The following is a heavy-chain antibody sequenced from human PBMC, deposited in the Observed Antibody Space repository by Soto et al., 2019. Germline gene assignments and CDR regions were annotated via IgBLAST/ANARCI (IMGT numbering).Heavy chain of an antibody. CDR1: GFTVSSNY. D-gene: IGHD3-22*01. J-gene: IGHJ5*02. CDR2: IYSGGST. V-gene: IGHV3-66*01. Sequence: QSGGSLRLSCAASGFTVSSNYMSWVRQAPGKGLEWVSVIYSGGSTYYADSVKGRFTISRDNSKNTLYLQMNSLRAEDTAVYYCAKDDSSGYYPSWGQGTRVTVAS. CDR3: AKDDSSGYYPS.